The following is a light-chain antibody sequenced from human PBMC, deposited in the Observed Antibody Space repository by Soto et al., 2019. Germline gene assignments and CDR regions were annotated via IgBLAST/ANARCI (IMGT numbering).Light chain of an antibody. V-gene: IGLV2-14*01. CDR2: EVY. CDR3: SSYTTGSTLEV. J-gene: IGLJ2*01. CDR1: SSDVGTYNY. Sequence: QSVLTQPASVSGSPGQSITISCTGTSSDVGTYNYVSWYQQHPGKAPKLMIYEVYSRPSGVSTRFSGSKSGSTASLTISGLQAEDEADYYCSSYTTGSTLEVFGGGTKLTVL.